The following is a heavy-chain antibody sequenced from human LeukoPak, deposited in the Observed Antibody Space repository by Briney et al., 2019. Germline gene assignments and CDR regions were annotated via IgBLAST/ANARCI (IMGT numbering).Heavy chain of an antibody. Sequence: SETLSLTCALSGYSISSGYYWGWIRQPPGKGLEWIGSIYHSGSTYYNPSLKSRVTISVDTSKNQFSLKLSSVTAADAAIYYCARERSSSSDYWGQGTLVTVSS. V-gene: IGHV4-38-2*02. CDR2: IYHSGST. D-gene: IGHD6-6*01. CDR1: GYSISSGYY. CDR3: ARERSSSSDY. J-gene: IGHJ4*02.